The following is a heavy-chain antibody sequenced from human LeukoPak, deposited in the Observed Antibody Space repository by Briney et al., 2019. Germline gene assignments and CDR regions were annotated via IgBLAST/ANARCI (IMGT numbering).Heavy chain of an antibody. V-gene: IGHV4-30-2*01. CDR1: GGSISSGGYY. CDR3: ARSQYGDYYYGMDV. CDR2: IYHSGST. Sequence: PSETLSLTCTVSGGSISSGGYYWSWIRQPPGKGLEWIGYIYHSGSTYYNPSLKSRVTISVDRSKNQFSLKLSSVTAADTAVYYCARSQYGDYYYGMDVWGQGTTVTVSS. J-gene: IGHJ6*02. D-gene: IGHD4-17*01.